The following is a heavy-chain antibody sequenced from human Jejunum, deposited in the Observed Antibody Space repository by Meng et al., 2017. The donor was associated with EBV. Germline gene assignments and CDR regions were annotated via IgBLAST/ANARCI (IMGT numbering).Heavy chain of an antibody. Sequence: VQLEKSGPGLVKPSEAVQLYSTAPGVSMSNFYWIWFWQPPGKGLEWIGYIYYSVSTNYNPSFKSRVTISVDTSKNQFSLSLSCVTAADTAVYYCARGGGRPEYWGQGILVTVSS. CDR2: IYYSVST. J-gene: IGHJ4*02. CDR1: GVSMSNFY. V-gene: IGHV4-59*01. D-gene: IGHD3-10*01. CDR3: ARGGGRPEY.